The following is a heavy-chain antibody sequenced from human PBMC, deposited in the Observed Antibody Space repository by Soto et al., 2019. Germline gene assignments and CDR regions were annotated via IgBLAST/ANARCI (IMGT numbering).Heavy chain of an antibody. CDR2: IIASFSTA. Sequence: SVKVSCKASGYTFSGHAIHWLRQAPGQGLEWMGGIIASFSTANYAQKFQGRVTITADKATSTAYMELTSLRSEDTAVYYCGRRGSAVAVPYYGMDVWGQGTTVTVSS. D-gene: IGHD6-19*01. V-gene: IGHV1-69*06. CDR1: GYTFSGHA. J-gene: IGHJ6*02. CDR3: GRRGSAVAVPYYGMDV.